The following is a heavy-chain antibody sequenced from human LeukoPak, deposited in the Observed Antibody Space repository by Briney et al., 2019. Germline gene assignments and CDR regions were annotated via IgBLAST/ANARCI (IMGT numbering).Heavy chain of an antibody. CDR3: AREVEGVGDPREDYYHYYYMDV. D-gene: IGHD3-10*01. J-gene: IGHJ6*03. CDR2: INTSGST. CDR1: GGSISNYY. V-gene: IGHV4-4*07. Sequence: PSETLSLTCSVSGGSISNYYWSWIRQPAGKGLEWIGRINTSGSTKYKSSLKSRVTISVDKSKNQFSLKLTSVTAADTALYYCAREVEGVGDPREDYYHYYYMDVWGKGTTVTVS.